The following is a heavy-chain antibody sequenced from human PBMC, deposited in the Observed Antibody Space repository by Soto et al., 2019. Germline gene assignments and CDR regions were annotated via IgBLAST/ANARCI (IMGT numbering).Heavy chain of an antibody. Sequence: EVQLVESGGGLVQPGGSLRLSCEASGFTFSNFGINWVRQAPGKGLEWVSHISSSSTTIYYEESVKGRFTISRDNAKNSLYLQMSSLRGEDTAVYYCATSFITTIGKTAWGQGTLVTVSS. CDR1: GFTFSNFG. D-gene: IGHD1-1*01. CDR3: ATSFITTIGKTA. CDR2: ISSSSTTI. V-gene: IGHV3-48*01. J-gene: IGHJ4*02.